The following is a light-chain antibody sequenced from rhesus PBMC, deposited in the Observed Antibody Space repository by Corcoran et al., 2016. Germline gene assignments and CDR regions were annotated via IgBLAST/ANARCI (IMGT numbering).Light chain of an antibody. V-gene: IGKV1-22*01. CDR1: QSISSW. Sequence: DIQMTQSPSSLSASVGDTVTITCRASQSISSWLEWFQQKPGKAPKLLIYKASTLQSGVPPRFSGTGSGTDFTLPIRILQPEDFATYYCLHYNSSPFTFGGGTKVDIK. CDR2: KAS. J-gene: IGKJ4*01. CDR3: LHYNSSPFT.